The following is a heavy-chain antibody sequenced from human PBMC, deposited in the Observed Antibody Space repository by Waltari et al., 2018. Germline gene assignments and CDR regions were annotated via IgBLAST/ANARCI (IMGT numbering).Heavy chain of an antibody. J-gene: IGHJ4*02. D-gene: IGHD3-9*01. Sequence: EXXLVQSGAELKKPGTTVKISCKVSXYFFTEXXIHWVQQAPGKGLEWMGLVVPEHGETXXXXXFXGRVTITADKSTDTAXMELSSXXXDDTAVYYCXTLGGFYXXXTGYSDXXXQXTLVTVSS. V-gene: IGHV1-69-2*01. CDR2: VVPEHGET. CDR3: XTLGGFYXXXTGYSDX. CDR1: XYFFTEXX.